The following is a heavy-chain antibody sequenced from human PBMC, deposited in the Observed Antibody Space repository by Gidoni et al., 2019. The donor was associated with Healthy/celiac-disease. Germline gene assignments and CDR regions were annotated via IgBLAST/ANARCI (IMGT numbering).Heavy chain of an antibody. CDR2: ISYDGSNK. D-gene: IGHD6-19*01. J-gene: IGHJ4*02. CDR1: GFTFSSYG. Sequence: QVQLVESGGGVVQPGRSLRLSCAASGFTFSSYGMHWVRQAPGKGLEWVAVISYDGSNKYYADSVKGRFTISRDNSKNTLYLQMNSLRAEDTAVYYCAKPGGQWLVHGVDYWGQGTLVTVSS. CDR3: AKPGGQWLVHGVDY. V-gene: IGHV3-30*18.